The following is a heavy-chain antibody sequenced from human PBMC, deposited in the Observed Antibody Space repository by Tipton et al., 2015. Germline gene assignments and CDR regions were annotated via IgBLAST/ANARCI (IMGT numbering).Heavy chain of an antibody. CDR3: VRDNYGGNSEFFNY. J-gene: IGHJ4*02. CDR2: ISTYDGNT. Sequence: QSGPEVKKLGASVKVSCKASCYTFTSYGFSWERQAPGQGLEWMGWISTYDGNTDYAQRHRGRANLTTDTSTTTVYMERWSLRSDDTAVYYCVRDNYGGNSEFFNYWGQGTLVTVS. D-gene: IGHD4-23*01. V-gene: IGHV1-18*01. CDR1: CYTFTSYG.